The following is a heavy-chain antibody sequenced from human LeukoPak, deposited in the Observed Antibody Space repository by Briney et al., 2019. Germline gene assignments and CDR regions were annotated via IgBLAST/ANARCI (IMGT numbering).Heavy chain of an antibody. V-gene: IGHV1-2*02. CDR3: ARRLSGSFDY. Sequence: ASVKVSCKASGYTFTGYYMHWVRQALGQGLEWMGWINPNSGGTNYAQKFQGRVTMTRDTSISTACMELSRLRSDDTAVYYCARRLSGSFDYWGQGTLVTVSS. CDR2: INPNSGGT. J-gene: IGHJ4*02. D-gene: IGHD6-19*01. CDR1: GYTFTGYY.